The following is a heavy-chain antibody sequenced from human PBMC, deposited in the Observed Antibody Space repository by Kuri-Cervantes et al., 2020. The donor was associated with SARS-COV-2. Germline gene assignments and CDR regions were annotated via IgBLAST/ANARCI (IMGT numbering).Heavy chain of an antibody. J-gene: IGHJ5*02. D-gene: IGHD4-11*01. V-gene: IGHV4-61*01. CDR2: IYYSGST. Sequence: GSLRLSCTVSGGSVSSGSYYWSWIRQPPGKGLEWIGYIYYSGSTNYNPSLKSRVTISVDTSKNQFSLKLSSVTAADTAVYYCAREWPTVTTGDWFDPWGQGTLVTVSS. CDR1: GGSVSSGSYY. CDR3: AREWPTVTTGDWFDP.